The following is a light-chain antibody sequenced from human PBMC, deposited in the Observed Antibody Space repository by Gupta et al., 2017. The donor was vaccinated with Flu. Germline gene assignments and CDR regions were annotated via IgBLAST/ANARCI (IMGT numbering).Light chain of an antibody. J-gene: IGLJ3*02. V-gene: IGLV3-25*03. CDR3: HSVDSGGTFVV. CDR2: NDT. Sequence: GPTATTTVSGAALANHYAYWYQQRPAQAPLFFIYNDTSRPSKIPARFSGSISATTATLTISAVQAEDEADYYCHSVDSGGTFVVFGGGTKLTVL. CDR1: ALANHY.